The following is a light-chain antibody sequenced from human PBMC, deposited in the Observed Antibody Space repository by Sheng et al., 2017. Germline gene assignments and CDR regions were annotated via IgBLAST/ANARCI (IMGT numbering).Light chain of an antibody. J-gene: IGKJ4*01. V-gene: IGKV3-15*01. Sequence: EIVMTQSPATLSVSPGERATLSCRASQSVSSNLAWYQQKPGQVPRLLIYGASTRATGIPARFSGSGSGTEFTLTISSLQPDDFATYYCQQSYTTPLTFGGGTKVEI. CDR3: QQSYTTPLT. CDR1: QSVSSN. CDR2: GAS.